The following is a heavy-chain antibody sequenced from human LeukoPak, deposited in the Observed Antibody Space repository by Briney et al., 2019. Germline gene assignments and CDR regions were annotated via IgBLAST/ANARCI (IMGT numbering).Heavy chain of an antibody. J-gene: IGHJ4*02. CDR1: GFTFSTHS. V-gene: IGHV3-48*01. D-gene: IGHD3-16*01. CDR3: LREETYAYYDC. Sequence: WGSLRLSCAASGFTFSTHSMVWVRQAPGKGLECVSYISSSSSTIYYADSVKGRFTISRDNAENSVYLQMNSLRAEDTALFYWLREETYAYYDCRGQGTLVTDSS. CDR2: ISSSSSTI.